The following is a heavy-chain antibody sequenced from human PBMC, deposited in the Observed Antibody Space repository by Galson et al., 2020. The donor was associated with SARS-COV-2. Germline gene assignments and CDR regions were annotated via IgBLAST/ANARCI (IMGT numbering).Heavy chain of an antibody. Sequence: NSGGSLRLSCAASGFTFSDYNMSWIRQAPGNGLARDSYISSSGSTTYYADSVKGRFTISRDNAKNSLYLQMNSLSAEEPAVYYCARVEFRSTSFFFRYYYMDVWGKGTTVTVSS. D-gene: IGHD2-2*01. CDR2: ISSSGSTT. V-gene: IGHV3-11*01. J-gene: IGHJ6*03. CDR1: GFTFSDYN. CDR3: ARVEFRSTSFFFRYYYMDV.